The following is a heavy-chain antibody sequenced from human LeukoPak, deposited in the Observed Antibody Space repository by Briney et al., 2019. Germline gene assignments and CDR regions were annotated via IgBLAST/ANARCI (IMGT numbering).Heavy chain of an antibody. CDR2: ISGSGGST. J-gene: IGHJ4*02. D-gene: IGHD2-15*01. V-gene: IGHV3-23*01. CDR3: AKVSWTYCSGGSCHADY. Sequence: GGSLRLSCAASGFTFSSYAMSWVRQAPGKGLEWVSAISGSGGSTYYADSVKGRFTISRDNSKNTLYLQMNSLRAEDTAVYYCAKVSWTYCSGGSCHADYWGQGTLVIVSS. CDR1: GFTFSSYA.